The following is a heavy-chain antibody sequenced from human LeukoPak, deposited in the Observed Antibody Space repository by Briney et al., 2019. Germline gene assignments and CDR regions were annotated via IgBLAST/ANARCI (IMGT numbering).Heavy chain of an antibody. D-gene: IGHD3-10*01. CDR2: IFGGGGT. CDR3: ASWPGAWYGEDY. V-gene: IGHV3-53*01. CDR1: GFTVSSNY. Sequence: GGSLRLSCAASGFTVSSNYMAWVRQPPGKGLEWVSVIFGGGGTYYAGSVRGRLTISRDNSQNTLFLQMNSLRAEDTAVYYCASWPGAWYGEDYWGQGTRVTVSS. J-gene: IGHJ4*02.